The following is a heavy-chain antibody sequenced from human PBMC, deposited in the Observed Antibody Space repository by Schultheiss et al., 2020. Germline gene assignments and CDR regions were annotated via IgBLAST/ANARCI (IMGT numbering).Heavy chain of an antibody. D-gene: IGHD6-6*01. Sequence: ESLKISCAASGFAFRRYSMNWVRQAPGKGLEWVSSISSSSTYIYYADSVKGRFTISRDSAKDSLYLQMHSLRAEDTAMYYCARDCIDDASSSHPCYGMDVWGKGTTVTLSS. CDR3: ARDCIDDASSSHPCYGMDV. V-gene: IGHV3-21*01. J-gene: IGHJ6*04. CDR1: GFAFRRYS. CDR2: ISSSSTYI.